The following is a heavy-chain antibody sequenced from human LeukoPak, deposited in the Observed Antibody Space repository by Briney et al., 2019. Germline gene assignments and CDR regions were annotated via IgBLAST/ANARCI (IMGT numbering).Heavy chain of an antibody. J-gene: IGHJ4*02. D-gene: IGHD6-25*01. CDR3: ARVATTTNPPQRPFDY. CDR1: GGSISSGGYY. Sequence: PSETLSLTCTVSGGSISSGGYYWSWIRQHPGKGLEWIGSIYYSGSTYYNPSLKSRVTISVDTSKNQFSLKLSSVTAADTAVYYCARVATTTNPPQRPFDYWGQGTLVTVSS. V-gene: IGHV4-39*07. CDR2: IYYSGST.